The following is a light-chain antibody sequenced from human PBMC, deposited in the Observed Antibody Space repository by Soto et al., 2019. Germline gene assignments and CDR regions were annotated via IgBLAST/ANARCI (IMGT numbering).Light chain of an antibody. Sequence: DIVMTQSPDSLAVSLGERATINCKSSQSVLSSSNNEKYLAWYQQKPGQPPKLLIYWAYNRESGVPDRFSGSGSGTDFTLTISSLQAEDVAVYYCQQYYSLPLAFGQGTKVEIK. V-gene: IGKV4-1*01. CDR2: WAY. J-gene: IGKJ1*01. CDR1: QSVLSSSNNEKY. CDR3: QQYYSLPLA.